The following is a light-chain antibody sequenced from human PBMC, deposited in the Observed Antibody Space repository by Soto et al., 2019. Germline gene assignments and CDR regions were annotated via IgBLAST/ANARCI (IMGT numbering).Light chain of an antibody. CDR2: APS. CDR1: QSISSF. J-gene: IGKJ2*01. V-gene: IGKV1-39*01. CDR3: QQSYLVPYT. Sequence: DIQVTQSPSSLSASVGDRVTITCRASQSISSFLIWYQQKAGKAPKVLIYAPSSLQSGVPSRFSGSGSGTEFTLTITSLQPEDFATYYCQQSYLVPYTFGQGTKLEIQ.